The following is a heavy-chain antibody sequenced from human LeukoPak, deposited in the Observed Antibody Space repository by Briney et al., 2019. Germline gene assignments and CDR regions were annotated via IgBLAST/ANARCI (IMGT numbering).Heavy chain of an antibody. D-gene: IGHD6-19*01. J-gene: IGHJ5*02. Sequence: SETLSLTCTVSGGSISSYYWSWIRQPPGKGLEWIGYIYTSGSTNYNPSLKSRVTISVDTPKNQFSLKLSSVTAADTAVYYCAAYSSGWYKLRWFDPWGQGTLVTVSS. CDR1: GGSISSYY. CDR2: IYTSGST. CDR3: AAYSSGWYKLRWFDP. V-gene: IGHV4-4*09.